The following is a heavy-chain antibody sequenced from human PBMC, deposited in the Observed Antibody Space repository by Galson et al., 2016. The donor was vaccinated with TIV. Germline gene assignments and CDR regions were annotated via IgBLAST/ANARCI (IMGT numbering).Heavy chain of an antibody. CDR2: MNPNSGNT. CDR1: GYTFTSYD. D-gene: IGHD4-17*01. V-gene: IGHV1-8*02. J-gene: IGHJ4*02. CDR3: ARSGDYGDY. Sequence: CKAPGYTFTSYDINWVRQATGQGLEWMGWMNPNSGNTGYAQKFRGRVTMTRNTSVRTAYMELSSLRSEDTAVYYCARSGDYGDYWGQGTLVTVSS.